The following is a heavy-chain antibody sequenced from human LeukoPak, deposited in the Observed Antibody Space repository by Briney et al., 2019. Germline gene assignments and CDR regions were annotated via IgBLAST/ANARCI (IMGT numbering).Heavy chain of an antibody. CDR3: ARVVVAAIDP. V-gene: IGHV4-31*03. J-gene: IGHJ5*02. CDR1: GGSISSGGYY. CDR2: IYYSGST. D-gene: IGHD2-15*01. Sequence: SETLSLTCTVSGGSISSGGYYWSWIRQHPGKGLEWIGYIYYSGSTYYNPSRKSRVTISVDTSKNQFSLKLSSVTAADTAVYYCARVVVAAIDPWGQGTLVTVSS.